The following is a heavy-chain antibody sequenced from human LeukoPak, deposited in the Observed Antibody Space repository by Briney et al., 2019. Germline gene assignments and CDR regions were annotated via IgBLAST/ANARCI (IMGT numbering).Heavy chain of an antibody. J-gene: IGHJ3*02. CDR2: ISYDGSNK. CDR1: GFTFSSYA. Sequence: GGSLRLSCAASGFTFSSYAMHWVRQAPGKGLEWVAVISYDGSNKYYADSVKGRFTISRDNSKNTLYLRMNSLRAEDTAVYYCARDQVDAFDIWGQGTMVTVSS. V-gene: IGHV3-30-3*01. CDR3: ARDQVDAFDI.